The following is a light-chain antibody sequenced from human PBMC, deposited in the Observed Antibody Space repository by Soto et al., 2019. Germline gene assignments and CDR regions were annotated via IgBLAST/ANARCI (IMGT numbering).Light chain of an antibody. CDR2: KAS. CDR3: QQYYNLPP. CDR1: QDIRND. Sequence: IEESHSLASLSASVGDRVTITCRTSQDIRNDLGWYQQKPGKAPKLLIYKASTLKSGVPSRFSGSGSGTDFTFTISSLQPEDIATYYCQQYYNLPPFGQGTLLEI. V-gene: IGKV1-6*01. J-gene: IGKJ5*01.